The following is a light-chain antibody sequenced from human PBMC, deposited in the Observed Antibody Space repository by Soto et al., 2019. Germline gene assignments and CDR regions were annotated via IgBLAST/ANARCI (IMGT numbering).Light chain of an antibody. CDR2: DAS. J-gene: IGKJ1*01. V-gene: IGKV3-11*01. CDR3: QQRSNWPPT. Sequence: EIVLPQSPATLSLSPGERATLSCRASQSVSSYLAWYQQKPGQAPRLLIYDASNRATGIPARFSGSGSGTDFTLTISSLEPEDFAVYYCQQRSNWPPTVGQGNKVDIK. CDR1: QSVSSY.